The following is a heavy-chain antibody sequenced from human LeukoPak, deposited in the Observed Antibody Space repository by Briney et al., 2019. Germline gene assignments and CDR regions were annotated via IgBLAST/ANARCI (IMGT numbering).Heavy chain of an antibody. CDR1: GGSISSGTYY. CDR3: ARKRRLLWFGESFDP. V-gene: IGHV4-61*02. Sequence: SETLSLTCTVSGGSISSGTYYWSWIRQPAGKGLEWIGRISTSGSTDYNPSLKSRVTISVDTSKNQFSLKLSSVTAADTAVYYCARKRRLLWFGESFDPWGQGTLVTVSS. J-gene: IGHJ5*02. D-gene: IGHD3-10*01. CDR2: ISTSGST.